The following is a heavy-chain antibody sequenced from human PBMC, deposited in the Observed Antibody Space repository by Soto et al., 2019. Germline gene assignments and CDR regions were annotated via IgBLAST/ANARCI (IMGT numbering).Heavy chain of an antibody. CDR1: GYTFTSYG. D-gene: IGHD1-26*01. J-gene: IGHJ4*02. CDR3: ARFKFPKWEMAPVEY. V-gene: IGHV1-18*01. CDR2: ISAYDGNT. Sequence: GASVKVSCKASGYTFTSYGISWVRQAPGQGLEWMGWISAYDGNTNYAQKLQGRVTMTTDTSTSTAYMELRSLRSDDTAVYYCARFKFPKWEMAPVEYWGQGTLVTVSS.